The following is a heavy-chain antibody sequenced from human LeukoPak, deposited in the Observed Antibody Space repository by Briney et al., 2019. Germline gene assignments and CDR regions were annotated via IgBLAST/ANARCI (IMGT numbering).Heavy chain of an antibody. CDR2: IYPSGTT. V-gene: IGHV4-38-2*02. Sequence: SETLSLTCTVSGYSISSGYYWGWIRQPPGKGLEWIGNIYPSGTTYYNPSLKTRVTISVDTSKNHFSLRLRSVTAADTAVYYCAKMTIHGDSVVWGQGRLVTVSS. J-gene: IGHJ4*02. CDR1: GYSISSGYY. D-gene: IGHD4-17*01. CDR3: AKMTIHGDSVV.